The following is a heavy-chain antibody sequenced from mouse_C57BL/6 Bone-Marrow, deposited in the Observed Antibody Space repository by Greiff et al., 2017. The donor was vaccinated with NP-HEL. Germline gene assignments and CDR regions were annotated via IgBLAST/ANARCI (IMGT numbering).Heavy chain of an antibody. CDR1: GYSFTGYY. D-gene: IGHD2-2*01. J-gene: IGHJ3*01. V-gene: IGHV1-42*01. Sequence: EVQLQQSGPELVKPGASVKISCKASGYSFTGYYMNWVKQSPEKSLEWIGEINPSTGGTTYNQKFKAKATLTVDKSSSTAYMQLSSLTSEDSAVYYCARGGYGYDEFAYWGQGTLVTVSA. CDR3: ARGGYGYDEFAY. CDR2: INPSTGGT.